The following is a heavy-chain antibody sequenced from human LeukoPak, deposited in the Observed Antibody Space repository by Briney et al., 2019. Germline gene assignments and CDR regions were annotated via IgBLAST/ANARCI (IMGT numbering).Heavy chain of an antibody. CDR1: GYIFTNYG. CDR3: ARGFPSGKQWLTN. J-gene: IGHJ4*02. CDR2: VSAYNNNT. D-gene: IGHD6-19*01. Sequence: ASAKVSCKASGYIFTNYGLNWVRQAPGQGLEWMGWVSAYNNNTKYAQKFQGRVTMTTDTSTNTAYMELRSLRSDDTAVYYCARGFPSGKQWLTNWGQGTLVTVSS. V-gene: IGHV1-18*01.